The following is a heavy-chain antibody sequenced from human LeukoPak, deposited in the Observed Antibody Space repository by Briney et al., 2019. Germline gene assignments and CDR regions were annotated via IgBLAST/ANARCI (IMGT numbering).Heavy chain of an antibody. Sequence: PGGSLRLSCAASGFTFNDYAMYWVRQTPGKGLEWVTLISYDGYDKSYADSVRGRFTISRDNSKNTLYLQMNSLRAEDTAVYYCAKAIGGGRYCSGGSCVDDAFDIWGQGTMVTVSS. J-gene: IGHJ3*02. CDR1: GFTFNDYA. V-gene: IGHV3-30-3*01. CDR2: ISYDGYDK. D-gene: IGHD2-15*01. CDR3: AKAIGGGRYCSGGSCVDDAFDI.